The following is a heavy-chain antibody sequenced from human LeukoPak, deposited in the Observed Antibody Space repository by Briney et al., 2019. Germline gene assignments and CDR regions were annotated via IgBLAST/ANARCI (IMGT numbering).Heavy chain of an antibody. Sequence: PGGSLRLSCAASGFSISIFWMHWVRHAPGEGLVWVSRIIGHGSSTTYADSVKGRFTVSRDNAKNTLYLQANSLRAEDTAVYYCARGAARCSGGHCYPDWGRGTLVTVSS. CDR2: IIGHGSST. CDR3: ARGAARCSGGHCYPD. J-gene: IGHJ4*02. V-gene: IGHV3-74*01. CDR1: GFSISIFW. D-gene: IGHD2-15*01.